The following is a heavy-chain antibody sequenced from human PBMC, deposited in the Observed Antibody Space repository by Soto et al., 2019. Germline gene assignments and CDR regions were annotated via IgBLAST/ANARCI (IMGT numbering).Heavy chain of an antibody. CDR2: IKTDGSII. CDR3: ARDVLVISAH. Sequence: GGSLRLSCAASGFTFSSHWMHWVRQAPGKGLMWVARIKTDGSIIIYADSVKGRFTISRDNAKNTLYLQMNSLRVEDTAMYYCARDVLVISAHWGRGTLVTVSS. J-gene: IGHJ4*02. CDR1: GFTFSSHW. V-gene: IGHV3-74*01. D-gene: IGHD6-13*01.